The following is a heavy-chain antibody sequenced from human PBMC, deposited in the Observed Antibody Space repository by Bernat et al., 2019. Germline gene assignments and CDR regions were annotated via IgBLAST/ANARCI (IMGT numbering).Heavy chain of an antibody. J-gene: IGHJ4*02. V-gene: IGHV3-7*01. CDR2: IKEDGSEK. Sequence: EVQLVESGGGLFQPGGSLTLSCAASGFTFSSFWMSCLRQAPGKGLEWVANIKEDGSEKYSVDSVKSRFTITRDNTKNSLYLQMNGLMTEDTAVCYCTSIVFWSGPIDYWGQEALVTVSS. D-gene: IGHD3-3*01. CDR1: GFTFSSFW. CDR3: TSIVFWSGPIDY.